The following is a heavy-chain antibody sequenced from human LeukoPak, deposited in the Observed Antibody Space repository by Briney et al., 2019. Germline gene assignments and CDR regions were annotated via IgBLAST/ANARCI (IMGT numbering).Heavy chain of an antibody. CDR1: GFTFSRYW. Sequence: PGGSLRLSCAASGFTFSRYWMSWVRQAPGKGLEWVADIKQDGSEKYYVDSVKGRFTISRDNAKNSLYLQINSLRAEDTDVYYCARDAYSRSDYWGQGTLVTVSS. D-gene: IGHD6-6*01. CDR3: ARDAYSRSDY. V-gene: IGHV3-7*03. CDR2: IKQDGSEK. J-gene: IGHJ4*02.